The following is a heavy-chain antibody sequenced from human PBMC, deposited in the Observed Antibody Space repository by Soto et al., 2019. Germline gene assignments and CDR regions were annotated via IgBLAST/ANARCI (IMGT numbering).Heavy chain of an antibody. CDR1: GGSISSYY. D-gene: IGHD6-6*01. Sequence: SETLSLTCTVSGGSISSYYWSWIRQPAGKGLEWIGRIYTSGSTNYNPSLKSRVTMSVDTSKNQFSLKLSSVTAADTAVYYCERDLSPVRASCWFDPWGQGTLVTVSS. CDR3: ERDLSPVRASCWFDP. CDR2: IYTSGST. J-gene: IGHJ5*02. V-gene: IGHV4-4*07.